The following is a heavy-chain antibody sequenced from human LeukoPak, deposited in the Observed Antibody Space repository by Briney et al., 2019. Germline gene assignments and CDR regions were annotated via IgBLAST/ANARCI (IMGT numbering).Heavy chain of an antibody. V-gene: IGHV1-18*01. CDR3: ARAKAGIAAADWFDP. CDR2: ISAYNGNT. Sequence: ASVKVSCTASGYTFTSYGISWVRPAPGQRLEWMGWISAYNGNTNYAQKLQGRVTMTTDTSTSTAYMELRSLRSDDTAVYYCARAKAGIAAADWFDPGGQGTLVTVSS. D-gene: IGHD6-13*01. J-gene: IGHJ5*01. CDR1: GYTFTSYG.